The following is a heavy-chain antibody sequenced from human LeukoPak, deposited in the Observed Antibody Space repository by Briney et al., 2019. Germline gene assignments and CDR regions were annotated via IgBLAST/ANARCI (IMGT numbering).Heavy chain of an antibody. J-gene: IGHJ4*02. CDR3: AREDSSGYSN. D-gene: IGHD3-22*01. V-gene: IGHV4-61*08. Sequence: PSETLSLTCTVSGGSISSGGYYWSWIRQPPGKGLEWIGYIYYSGSTNYNPSLKSRVTISVDTSKNQFSLKLSSVTAADTAVYYCAREDSSGYSNWGQGTLVTVSS. CDR1: GGSISSGGYY. CDR2: IYYSGST.